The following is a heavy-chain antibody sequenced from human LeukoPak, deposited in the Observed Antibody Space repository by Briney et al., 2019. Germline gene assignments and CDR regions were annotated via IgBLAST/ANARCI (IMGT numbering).Heavy chain of an antibody. CDR2: IYTSGST. CDR1: GGSISSYY. J-gene: IGHJ6*03. CDR3: ARDPRDAYDPGRVGHSYMDV. D-gene: IGHD5-24*01. V-gene: IGHV4-4*07. Sequence: SETLSLTCSVSGGSISSYYWSWIRQPAGKGLEWIGRIYTSGSTDYNPSLRSRVTMSVDTSKNQFSLKLSSVTAADTAVYYCARDPRDAYDPGRVGHSYMDVWGKGTTVTVSS.